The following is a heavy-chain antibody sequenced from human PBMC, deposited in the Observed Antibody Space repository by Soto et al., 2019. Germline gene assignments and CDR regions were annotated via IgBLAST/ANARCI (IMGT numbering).Heavy chain of an antibody. V-gene: IGHV1-18*01. Sequence: GASLKVSGKACGCTFTSYGISWVRQAPGQGLEWMGWISAYNGNTNYAQKLRGRVTMTTDTSTSTAYMELRSLRSDDTAVYYCARDPLLWFGESPYGMDVWGQGTTVTVSS. J-gene: IGHJ6*02. CDR2: ISAYNGNT. CDR1: GCTFTSYG. CDR3: ARDPLLWFGESPYGMDV. D-gene: IGHD3-10*01.